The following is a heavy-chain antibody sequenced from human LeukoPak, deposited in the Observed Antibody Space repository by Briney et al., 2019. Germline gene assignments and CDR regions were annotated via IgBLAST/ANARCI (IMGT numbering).Heavy chain of an antibody. D-gene: IGHD6-13*01. V-gene: IGHV3-30*18. CDR3: AKGSYRSSWYHAFDI. J-gene: IGHJ3*02. Sequence: GGSLRLSCAASGFTFSSYGMHWVRQAPGKGLEWVAVISYDGSNKYYADSVKGRFTISRDNSKNTLYLQMNSLRAEDTAVYYCAKGSYRSSWYHAFDIRGQGTMVTVSS. CDR1: GFTFSSYG. CDR2: ISYDGSNK.